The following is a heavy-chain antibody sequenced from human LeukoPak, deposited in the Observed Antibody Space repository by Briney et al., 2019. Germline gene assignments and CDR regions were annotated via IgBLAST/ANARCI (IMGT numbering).Heavy chain of an antibody. D-gene: IGHD5-24*01. J-gene: IGHJ4*02. Sequence: GASLQISCKGSGYRFTTYWIGWVRQMPGKGLEWMGIIYPGDSDTRYSPSFQGQVTISADKSISTAYLQWSSLKASDSAIYYCARRGIRDGYNYADYWGQGTLVTVSS. CDR3: ARRGIRDGYNYADY. V-gene: IGHV5-51*01. CDR2: IYPGDSDT. CDR1: GYRFTTYW.